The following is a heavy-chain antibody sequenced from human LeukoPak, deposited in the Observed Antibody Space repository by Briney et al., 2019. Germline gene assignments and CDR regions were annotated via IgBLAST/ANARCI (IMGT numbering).Heavy chain of an antibody. Sequence: SGTLSLTCAVYGGSFSGYYWSWLRQPPGKGLHWLGEINHSGSTNYNPSLKSRVTISVDTSNNQFSLKLTSVTAADTAVYYCARRGYCSGGSCYPSYFDSWGQGTLVTVSS. J-gene: IGHJ4*02. D-gene: IGHD2-15*01. CDR3: ARRGYCSGGSCYPSYFDS. CDR1: GGSFSGYY. CDR2: INHSGST. V-gene: IGHV4-34*01.